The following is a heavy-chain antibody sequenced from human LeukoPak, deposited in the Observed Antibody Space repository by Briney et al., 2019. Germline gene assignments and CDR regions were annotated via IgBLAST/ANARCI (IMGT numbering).Heavy chain of an antibody. CDR2: TYYRSERFH. V-gene: IGHV6-1*01. CDR1: GQTVSGDNAA. CDR3: AREGVGVTMAH. D-gene: IGHD1-26*01. Sequence: LSQTLSLTCAISGQTVSGDNAAWNWIRPSPSRGLEWLGRTYYRSERFHDYAVSLRSRININADTSKNQFSLQLNSVTPEDTAVYYGAREGVGVTMAHWGQGTLVTVSS. J-gene: IGHJ4*02.